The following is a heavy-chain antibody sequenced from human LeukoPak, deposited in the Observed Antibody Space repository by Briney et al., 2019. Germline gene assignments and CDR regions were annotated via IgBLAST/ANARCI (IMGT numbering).Heavy chain of an antibody. J-gene: IGHJ5*02. D-gene: IGHD6-19*01. CDR2: IYPGDSDT. Sequence: GESLKISCKGSGYSFTSYWIGWVRQMPGKGLEWMCIIYPGDSDTRYSPSFQGQVTISADKSISTAYLQWSSLKASDTAMYYCARTDSWYSSGWYWFDPWGQGTLVTVSS. V-gene: IGHV5-51*01. CDR3: ARTDSWYSSGWYWFDP. CDR1: GYSFTSYW.